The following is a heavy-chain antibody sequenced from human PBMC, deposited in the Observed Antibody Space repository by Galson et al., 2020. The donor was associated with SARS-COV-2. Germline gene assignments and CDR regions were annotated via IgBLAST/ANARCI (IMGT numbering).Heavy chain of an antibody. CDR2: ISSNGGST. D-gene: IGHD1-1*01. CDR3: VKDRGGLDPDIDYFDY. V-gene: IGHV3-64D*08. CDR1: GFTFSSYA. J-gene: IGHJ4*02. Sequence: GESLKISCSASGFTFSSYAMHWVRQAPGKGLEYVSAISSNGGSTYYADSVKGRFTISRDNSKNTLYLQMSSLRAEDTAVYYCVKDRGGLDPDIDYFDYWGQGTLVTVSS.